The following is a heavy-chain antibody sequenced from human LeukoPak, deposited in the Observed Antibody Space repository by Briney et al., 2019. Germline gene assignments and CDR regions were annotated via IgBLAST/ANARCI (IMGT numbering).Heavy chain of an antibody. CDR1: GFTFNSYW. J-gene: IGHJ4*02. V-gene: IGHV3-74*01. Sequence: GGSLRLSCAASGFTFNSYWMHWVRQAPGKGLEWVSRIDEDGKTIDYADSVKGRFTISRDNAKNTLYLQMNSLRAEDTAVYYCAKLTGTSGPPFDFWGQGTLVTVSS. CDR3: AKLTGTSGPPFDF. CDR2: IDEDGKTI. D-gene: IGHD1-7*01.